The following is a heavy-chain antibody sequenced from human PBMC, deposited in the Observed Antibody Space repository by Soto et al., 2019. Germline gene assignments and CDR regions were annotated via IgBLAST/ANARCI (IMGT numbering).Heavy chain of an antibody. CDR2: INQDGSEK. D-gene: IGHD3-22*01. J-gene: IGHJ4*02. V-gene: IGHV3-7*01. CDR3: ARLVLHDYDNSGFWIY. Sequence: GGPMRLSCAASGFNFSNYWRSWVRKTTGKGLEWVADINQDGSEKYYVDSVRGRFTISRDNADNSLYLHMDSLRVEDTAVYYCARLVLHDYDNSGFWIYWGQGAPVTVSS. CDR1: GFNFSNYW.